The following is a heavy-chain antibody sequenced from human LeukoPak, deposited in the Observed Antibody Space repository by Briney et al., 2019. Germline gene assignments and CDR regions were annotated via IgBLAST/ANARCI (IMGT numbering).Heavy chain of an antibody. CDR3: AKEGYYGDYETEYFDY. CDR1: GFTFSSYA. D-gene: IGHD4-17*01. J-gene: IGHJ4*02. Sequence: GGSLRLSCAASGFTFSSYAMHWVRQAPGKGLEWVAIISYDGSYKYYADSVKGRFTISRDNSKNTLYLQMNSLRAEDTAVYYCAKEGYYGDYETEYFDYWGQGTLVTVSS. CDR2: ISYDGSYK. V-gene: IGHV3-30*04.